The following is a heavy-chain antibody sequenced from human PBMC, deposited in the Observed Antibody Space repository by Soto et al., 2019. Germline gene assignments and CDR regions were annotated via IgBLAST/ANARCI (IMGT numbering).Heavy chain of an antibody. CDR1: GGSISSSNW. CDR2: IYHSGST. V-gene: IGHV4-4*02. D-gene: IGHD3-22*01. CDR3: ARVDPSSGYYYVSY. J-gene: IGHJ4*02. Sequence: SETLSLTCAVSGGSISSSNWWSWVRQPPGKGLEWIGEIYHSGSTNYNPSLKSRVTISVDKSKNQFSLKLSSVTAADTAVYYCARVDPSSGYYYVSYWGQGTLVTVSS.